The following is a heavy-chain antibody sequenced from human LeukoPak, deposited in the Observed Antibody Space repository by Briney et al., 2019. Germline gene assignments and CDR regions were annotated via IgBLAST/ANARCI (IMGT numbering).Heavy chain of an antibody. J-gene: IGHJ3*02. CDR3: AKDPLRYFDWLLGEAFDI. Sequence: GSLRLSCAASGFTFSSYAMSWVRQAPGKGLEWVSAISGSGGSTYYADSVKGRFTISRDNSKNTLYLQMNSLRAEDTAVYYRAKDPLRYFDWLLGEAFDIWGQGTMVTVSS. D-gene: IGHD3-9*01. V-gene: IGHV3-23*01. CDR1: GFTFSSYA. CDR2: ISGSGGST.